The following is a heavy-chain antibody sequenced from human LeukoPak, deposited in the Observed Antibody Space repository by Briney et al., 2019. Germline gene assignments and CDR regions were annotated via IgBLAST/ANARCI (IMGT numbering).Heavy chain of an antibody. CDR2: INPGDSDT. V-gene: IGHV5-51*01. D-gene: IGHD3-9*01. CDR3: ARDWQDPGVLDI. J-gene: IGHJ3*02. CDR1: GYTFTSYW. Sequence: GESLKISCKASGYTFTSYWIGWVRQMPGKGLEWMAIINPGDSDTRYSPSFQGQVTISADKSISTAYLQWSSLKASDTAVYFCARDWQDPGVLDIGGQGTMVTVSS.